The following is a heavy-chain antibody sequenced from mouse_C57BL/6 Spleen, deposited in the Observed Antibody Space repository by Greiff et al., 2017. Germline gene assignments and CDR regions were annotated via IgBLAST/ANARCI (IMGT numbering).Heavy chain of an antibody. CDR2: IRLRSDNYAT. CDR1: GFTFSNYW. Sequence: EVKLMESGGGLVQPGGSMKLSCVASGFTFSNYWMNWVRQSPEKGLEWVAQIRLRSDNYATHYAESVKGRFTISRDDSKSSVYLQMNNLRAEDTGIDYCTAHYGNYGWYFDVWGTGTTVTVSS. CDR3: TAHYGNYGWYFDV. V-gene: IGHV6-3*01. J-gene: IGHJ1*03. D-gene: IGHD2-1*01.